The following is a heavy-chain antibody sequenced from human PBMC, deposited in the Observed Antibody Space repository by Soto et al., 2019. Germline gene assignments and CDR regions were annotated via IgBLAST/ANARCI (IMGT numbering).Heavy chain of an antibody. Sequence: QVQLVESGGGVVQPGRSLRLSCAASGFTFNNYAMYWVRQAPGKGLEWVAVIPYDGRNKYYADSVKGRFTNSRDNSKNTLYLQMNSLRAEDTAVYYCARDLGYCSSTSCYPTYYYYGMDVWGQGTTVTVSS. CDR1: GFTFNNYA. D-gene: IGHD2-2*01. CDR3: ARDLGYCSSTSCYPTYYYYGMDV. V-gene: IGHV3-30*04. CDR2: IPYDGRNK. J-gene: IGHJ6*02.